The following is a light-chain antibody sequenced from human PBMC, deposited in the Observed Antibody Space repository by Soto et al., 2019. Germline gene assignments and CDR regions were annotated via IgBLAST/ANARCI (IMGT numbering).Light chain of an antibody. V-gene: IGLV3-25*02. J-gene: IGLJ1*01. CDR1: ALAKQY. CDR2: KDN. Sequence: SYELTQAPSVSVSPGQTARITCSGDALAKQYGHWYQQKPGQAPVLVMSKDNERPSGIPERFSGSSSGTTVTLTINGAQAEDEADYYCQSADSSGTCVFGTGTKLTVL. CDR3: QSADSSGTCV.